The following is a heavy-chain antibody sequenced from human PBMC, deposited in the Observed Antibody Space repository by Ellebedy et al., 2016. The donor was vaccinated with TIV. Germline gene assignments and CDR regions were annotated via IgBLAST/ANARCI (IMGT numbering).Heavy chain of an antibody. CDR2: IIPIFGTA. V-gene: IGHV1-69*06. Sequence: SVKVSCXASGGTFSSYAISWVRQAPGQGLEWMGGIIPIFGTANYAQKFQDRVTITADKSTSTAYMELSSLRSEDTAVYYCARVPGSSSAHFDYWGQGTLVTVSS. D-gene: IGHD6-6*01. CDR1: GGTFSSYA. CDR3: ARVPGSSSAHFDY. J-gene: IGHJ4*02.